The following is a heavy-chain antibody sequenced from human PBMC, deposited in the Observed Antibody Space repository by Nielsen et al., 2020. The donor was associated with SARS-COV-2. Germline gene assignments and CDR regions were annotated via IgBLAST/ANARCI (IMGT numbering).Heavy chain of an antibody. CDR2: INWNGGST. D-gene: IGHD3-10*01. V-gene: IGHV3-20*01. CDR3: ARVGGYGLLWFGELLS. J-gene: IGHJ5*02. CDR1: GFTFDDYG. Sequence: GESLKLSCAASGFTFDDYGMSWVRQAPGKGLEWVSGINWNGGSTGYADSVKGRFTISRDNAKNSLYLQMNSLRAEDTALYHCARVGGYGLLWFGELLSWGQGTLVTVSS.